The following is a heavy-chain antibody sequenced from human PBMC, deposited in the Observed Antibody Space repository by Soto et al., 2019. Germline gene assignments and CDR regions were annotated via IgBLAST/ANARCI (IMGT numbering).Heavy chain of an antibody. D-gene: IGHD3-9*01. Sequence: QVLLQESGPGLVSPSGTLSLTCTVSGDFLDDSRWWSWVRQPPGKGLEWIGEIHHTGITNYIPSLKGRVTMSVDKNKNQVSLEVYSVTAADTAVYYCASGAHYIWNGWGQGTLVTVSS. V-gene: IGHV4-4*02. CDR1: GDFLDDSRW. J-gene: IGHJ4*02. CDR3: ASGAHYIWNG. CDR2: IHHTGIT.